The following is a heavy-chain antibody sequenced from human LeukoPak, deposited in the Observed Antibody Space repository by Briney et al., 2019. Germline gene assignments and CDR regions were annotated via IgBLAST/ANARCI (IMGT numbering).Heavy chain of an antibody. J-gene: IGHJ1*01. CDR1: GYSISSGYY. V-gene: IGHV4-38-2*02. Sequence: SETLSLTCTVSGYSISSGYYWGWIRQPPGKGLEWIGSIYHSGSTYYNPSLKSRVTISVDTSKNQFSLKLSSVTAADTAVYYCASRDTVTGRFQHWGQGTLVTVSS. CDR3: ASRDTVTGRFQH. CDR2: IYHSGST. D-gene: IGHD4-17*01.